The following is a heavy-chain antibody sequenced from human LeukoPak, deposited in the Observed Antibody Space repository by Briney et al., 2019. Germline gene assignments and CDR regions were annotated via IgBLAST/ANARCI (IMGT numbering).Heavy chain of an antibody. CDR1: GYTFTSYD. J-gene: IGHJ6*02. V-gene: IGHV1-8*01. CDR3: ARHYYDSSGYPRGYYYYGMDV. CDR2: MNPNSGNT. D-gene: IGHD3-22*01. Sequence: ASVKVSCKASGYTFTSYDINWVRQATGQGLEWMGWMNPNSGNTGYAQKFQGRVTMTRNTSISTAYMELSSLRSEDTAVYYCARHYYDSSGYPRGYYYYGMDVWGQGTTVAVSS.